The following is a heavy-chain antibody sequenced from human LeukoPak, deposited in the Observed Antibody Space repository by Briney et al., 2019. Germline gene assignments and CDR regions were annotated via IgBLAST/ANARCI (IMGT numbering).Heavy chain of an antibody. D-gene: IGHD5-18*01. CDR1: GGSFSGYC. Sequence: SETLSLTCAVYGGSFSGYCWSWIRQPPGKGLEWIGEINHSGSTNYNPSLKSRVTISVDTSKNQFSLTLSSVTAADTAVYYCARYSYGYFNWFDPWGQGTLVTVSS. CDR3: ARYSYGYFNWFDP. V-gene: IGHV4-34*01. CDR2: INHSGST. J-gene: IGHJ5*02.